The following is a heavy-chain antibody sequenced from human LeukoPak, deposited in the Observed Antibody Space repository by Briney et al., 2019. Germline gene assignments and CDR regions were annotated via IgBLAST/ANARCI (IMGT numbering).Heavy chain of an antibody. J-gene: IGHJ3*02. CDR2: IDHSGST. CDR3: ARQDSKDAFDI. CDR1: GGSFSGYY. Sequence: KPSETLSLTCAVYGGSFSGYYWSWIRQPPGKGLEWIGEIDHSGSTNYNPSLKSRVTISVDTSKNQFSLKLSSVTAADTAVYYCARQDSKDAFDIWGQGTMVTVSS. D-gene: IGHD6-13*01. V-gene: IGHV4-34*01.